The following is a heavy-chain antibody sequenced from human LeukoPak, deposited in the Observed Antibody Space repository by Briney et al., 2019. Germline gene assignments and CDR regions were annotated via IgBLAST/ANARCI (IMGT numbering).Heavy chain of an antibody. J-gene: IGHJ6*02. CDR3: ARDASMTTVVRYGMDV. Sequence: SQTLSLTCAISGDSVSSNSAAWNWTRQSPSRGLEWLGRTYYRSKWYNDYAVSVKSRITINPDTSKNQFSLQLNSVTPEDTAVYYCARDASMTTVVRYGMDVWGQGTTVTVSS. V-gene: IGHV6-1*01. CDR2: TYYRSKWYN. CDR1: GDSVSSNSAA. D-gene: IGHD4-23*01.